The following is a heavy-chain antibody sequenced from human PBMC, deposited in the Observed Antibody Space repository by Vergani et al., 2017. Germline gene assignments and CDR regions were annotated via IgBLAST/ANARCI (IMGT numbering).Heavy chain of an antibody. J-gene: IGHJ3*02. CDR2: ISYDGSNK. CDR3: AKDQWHIVVVVAATDDAFDI. CDR1: GFTFSSYG. D-gene: IGHD2-15*01. V-gene: IGHV3-30*18. Sequence: QVQLVESGGGVVQPGRSLRLSCAASGFTFSSYGMHWVRQAPGKGLEWVAVISYDGSNKYYADSVKGRFTISRDNSKNTLYLQMNSLRAEDTAVYYCAKDQWHIVVVVAATDDAFDIWGQGTMVTVSS.